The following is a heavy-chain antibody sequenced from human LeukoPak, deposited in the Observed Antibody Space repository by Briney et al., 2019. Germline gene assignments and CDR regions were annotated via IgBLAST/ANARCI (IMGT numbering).Heavy chain of an antibody. Sequence: GGSLRLSCSASGFTFSGYAMHWVRQAPGKGLEYVSAIISNGESTYYSDSVKDRFTISRDNSKNTLYLQMSSLRPEDTAVYYCVKSASTWYLFDYWGQGTLVTVSS. D-gene: IGHD6-13*01. J-gene: IGHJ4*02. V-gene: IGHV3-64*03. CDR3: VKSASTWYLFDY. CDR1: GFTFSGYA. CDR2: IISNGEST.